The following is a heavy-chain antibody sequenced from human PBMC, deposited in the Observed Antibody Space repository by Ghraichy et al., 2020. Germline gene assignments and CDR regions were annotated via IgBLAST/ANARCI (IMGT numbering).Heavy chain of an antibody. CDR2: ISAYNGNR. CDR1: GYTFTSYG. J-gene: IGHJ6*02. CDR3: ARGDCSSTSCYLLGYYGMDV. D-gene: IGHD2-2*01. Sequence: ASVKVSCKASGYTFTSYGISWVRQAPGQGLEWMGWISAYNGNRNYAQKLQGRVTMTTDTSTSTAYMELRSLRSDDTAVYYCARGDCSSTSCYLLGYYGMDVWGQGTTVTVSS. V-gene: IGHV1-18*04.